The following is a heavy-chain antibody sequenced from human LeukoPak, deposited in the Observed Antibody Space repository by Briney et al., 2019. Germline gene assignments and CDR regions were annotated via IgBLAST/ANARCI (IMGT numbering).Heavy chain of an antibody. J-gene: IGHJ4*02. CDR2: IYYSGST. CDR1: GGSISSSTYY. Sequence: PLETLSLTCTVSGGSISSSTYYWGWIRQPPGKGLEWIGSIYYSGSTYYNPSLKSRVTISVDTSKNQFSLKLSSVTAADTAVYYCARHLPHYYDGSGLRDGLDYWGQGTLVTVSS. CDR3: ARHLPHYYDGSGLRDGLDY. D-gene: IGHD3-22*01. V-gene: IGHV4-39*01.